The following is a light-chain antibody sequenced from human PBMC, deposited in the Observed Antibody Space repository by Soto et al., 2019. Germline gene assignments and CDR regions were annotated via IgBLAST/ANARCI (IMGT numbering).Light chain of an antibody. CDR2: SNN. V-gene: IGLV1-44*01. Sequence: QSVLTQPPSASGTPGQRVTISCSGSSSNIGSNTVNWYQQLPGTAPKLLIYSNNQRPSGVPDRFSGSKSGTSASLAISGLQSEDEADYYCAAWDDSLNGSWDFGTGTKLTVL. CDR3: AAWDDSLNGSWD. J-gene: IGLJ1*01. CDR1: SSNIGSNT.